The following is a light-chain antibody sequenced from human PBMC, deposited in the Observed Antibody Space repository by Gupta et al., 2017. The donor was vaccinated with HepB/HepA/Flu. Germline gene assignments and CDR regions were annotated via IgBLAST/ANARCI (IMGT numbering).Light chain of an antibody. J-gene: IGLJ3*02. Sequence: SVLTQPPSASGTPGQMVPISCPGSNSNVGSHALNWYQQVPGPAPKLLIYYNDDRPAGGPDRLSESKSGSSASLAIRDVRSEDEEDYYCATWFYSVHGPVFGGGTKLTVL. CDR1: NSNVGSHA. V-gene: IGLV1-44*01. CDR2: YND. CDR3: ATWFYSVHGPV.